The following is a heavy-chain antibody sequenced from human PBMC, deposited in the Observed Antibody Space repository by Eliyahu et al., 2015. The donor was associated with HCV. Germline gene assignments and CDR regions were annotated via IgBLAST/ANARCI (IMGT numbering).Heavy chain of an antibody. CDR2: IYPGDSDT. V-gene: IGHV5-51*01. CDR3: ARGDCSSTSCHFDY. CDR1: GYSFTTYW. J-gene: IGHJ4*02. D-gene: IGHD2-2*01. Sequence: EVQLVXSGAGVKXPGESXXISCXGSGYSFTTYWLGWVRQMPGKGLEWMGIIYPGDSDTRVSPSFQGQVTISADKSISTAYLQWSSLKASDTAMYYCARGDCSSTSCHFDYWGQGTLVTVSS.